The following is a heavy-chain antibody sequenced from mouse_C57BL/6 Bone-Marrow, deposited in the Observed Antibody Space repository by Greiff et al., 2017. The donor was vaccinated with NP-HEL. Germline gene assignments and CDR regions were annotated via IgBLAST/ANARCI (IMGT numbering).Heavy chain of an antibody. D-gene: IGHD4-1*01. CDR3: ARGLGRGFAY. V-gene: IGHV1-19*01. J-gene: IGHJ3*01. CDR2: INPYNGGT. Sequence: GQLQQSGPVLVKPGASVKMSCKASGYTFTDYYMNWVKQSHGKSLEWIGVINPYNGGTSYNQKFKGKATLTVDKSSSTAYMELNSLTSEDSAVYYCARGLGRGFAYWGQGTLVTVSA. CDR1: GYTFTDYY.